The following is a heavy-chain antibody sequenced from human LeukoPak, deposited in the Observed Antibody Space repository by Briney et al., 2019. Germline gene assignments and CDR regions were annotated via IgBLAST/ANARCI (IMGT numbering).Heavy chain of an antibody. V-gene: IGHV3-11*01. D-gene: IGHD2-2*01. CDR2: ISSSGNTI. J-gene: IGHJ4*02. CDR3: ARESYCSSTSCYGGDY. CDR1: GFTFSDYY. Sequence: PGGSLRLSCAASGFTFSDYYMSWIRQAPGKGLEWVSYISSSGNTIYYADSVKGRFTISRDNAKNSLYLQMNSLRAEDTAVYYCARESYCSSTSCYGGDYWGQGTLVTVSS.